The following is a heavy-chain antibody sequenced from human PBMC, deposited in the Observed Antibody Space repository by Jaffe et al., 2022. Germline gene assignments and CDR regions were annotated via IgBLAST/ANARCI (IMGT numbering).Heavy chain of an antibody. Sequence: EVQLVESGGGLVQPGGSLRLSCAASGFTFSSYWMSWVRQAPGKGLEWVANIKQDGSEKYYVDSVKGRFTISRDNAKNSLYLQMNSLRAEDTAVYYCARDQRPVTPGDYEPYFDYWGQGTLVTVSS. CDR2: IKQDGSEK. D-gene: IGHD4-17*01. CDR3: ARDQRPVTPGDYEPYFDY. CDR1: GFTFSSYW. J-gene: IGHJ4*02. V-gene: IGHV3-7*01.